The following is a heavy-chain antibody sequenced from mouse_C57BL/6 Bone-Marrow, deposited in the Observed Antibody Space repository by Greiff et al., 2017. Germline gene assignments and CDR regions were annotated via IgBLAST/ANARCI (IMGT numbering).Heavy chain of an antibody. CDR2: ISYDGSN. V-gene: IGHV3-6*01. D-gene: IGHD2-5*01. CDR3: AREDYSNSIFFAY. CDR1: GYSITSGYY. Sequence: EVHLVESGPGLVKPSQSLSLTCSVTGYSITSGYYWNWIRQFPGNKLEWMGYISYDGSNNYNPSLKNRISITRDTSKNQFFLKLNSVTTEDTATYYCAREDYSNSIFFAYWGQGTLVTVSA. J-gene: IGHJ3*01.